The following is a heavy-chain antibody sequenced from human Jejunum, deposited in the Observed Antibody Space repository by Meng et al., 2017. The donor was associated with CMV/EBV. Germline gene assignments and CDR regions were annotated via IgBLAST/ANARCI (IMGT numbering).Heavy chain of an antibody. CDR2: ISSSSTYI. V-gene: IGHV3-21*01. CDR1: NFSSYS. Sequence: NFSSYSMNWVRQAPGKGLEWVSSISSSSTYIYYADSVKGRFTISRDNAKNSLYLQMNSLRAEDTAVYYCARDQGYYDSSGYLNWFDPWGQGTLVTVSS. CDR3: ARDQGYYDSSGYLNWFDP. J-gene: IGHJ5*02. D-gene: IGHD3-22*01.